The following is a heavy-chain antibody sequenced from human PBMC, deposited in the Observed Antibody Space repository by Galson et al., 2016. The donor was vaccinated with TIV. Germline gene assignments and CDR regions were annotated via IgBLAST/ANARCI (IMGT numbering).Heavy chain of an antibody. Sequence: SLRLSCAASGLIVTSNSMTWVRQAPGKGLEWVALIYDDGSTIYADSVKGRFTISRDNSKNMLYLQMTSLHQGPIGLPPGTLLQEHLWG. CDR3: TLLQEHL. CDR1: GLIVTSNS. CDR2: IYDDGST. V-gene: IGHV3-66*02. J-gene: IGHJ6*01.